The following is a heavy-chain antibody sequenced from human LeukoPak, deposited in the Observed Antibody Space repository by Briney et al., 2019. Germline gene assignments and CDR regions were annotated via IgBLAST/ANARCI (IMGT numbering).Heavy chain of an antibody. D-gene: IGHD3-22*01. CDR3: AIDQRHTYYYDSSGYYYVSY. V-gene: IGHV3-23*01. J-gene: IGHJ4*02. CDR2: ISGSGGST. CDR1: GFTFSSYA. Sequence: PGGSLRLSCAASGFTFSSYAMSWVRQAPGKGLEWVSAISGSGGSTYYADSVKGRFTISRDNSKNTLYLQMNSLRAEDTAVYYCAIDQRHTYYYDSSGYYYVSYWGQRTLVTVSS.